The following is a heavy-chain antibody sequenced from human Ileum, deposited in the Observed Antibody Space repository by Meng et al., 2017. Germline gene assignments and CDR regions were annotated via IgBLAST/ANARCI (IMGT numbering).Heavy chain of an antibody. D-gene: IGHD5-12*01. CDR1: GDSISSGNV. J-gene: IGHJ4*02. CDR3: ARGIGDIRVGFDY. V-gene: IGHV4-4*02. Sequence: GPVLIKLSGMLALACAVSGDSISSGNVWNWVRQCPGKGLEWIGEIFHGGTTNYNPSLKNRVTLLMDKSKNQFSLQLTSVTAADTAVFYCARGIGDIRVGFDYWGQGILVTVSS. CDR2: IFHGGTT.